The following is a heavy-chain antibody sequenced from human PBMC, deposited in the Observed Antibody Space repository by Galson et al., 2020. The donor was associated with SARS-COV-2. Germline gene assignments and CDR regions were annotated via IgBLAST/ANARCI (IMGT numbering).Heavy chain of an antibody. Sequence: TGGSLRLSCAASGFTFSSYGMHWVRPAPGKGLEWVAVISYDGSNKYYADSVKGRFTISRDNSKNTLYLQMNSLRAEDTAVYYCAKTMWGGYDLPDYWGQGTLVTVSS. V-gene: IGHV3-30*18. D-gene: IGHD5-12*01. CDR1: GFTFSSYG. CDR3: AKTMWGGYDLPDY. J-gene: IGHJ4*02. CDR2: ISYDGSNK.